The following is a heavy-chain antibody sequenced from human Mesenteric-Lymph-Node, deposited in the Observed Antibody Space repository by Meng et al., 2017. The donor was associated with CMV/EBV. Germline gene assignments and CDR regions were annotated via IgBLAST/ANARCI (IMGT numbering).Heavy chain of an antibody. V-gene: IGHV4-59*01. D-gene: IGHD5-12*01. Sequence: SETLSLTCAVYGGSFSGYDWTWIRQPPGKGLEWVGYIFYSGSTNYNPSLKSRVTISVDTSKNHFSLKLSSVTAADTAVYYCARALSGYSGGDDAFDIWGQGTTVTVSS. CDR2: IFYSGST. CDR1: GGSFSGYD. CDR3: ARALSGYSGGDDAFDI. J-gene: IGHJ3*02.